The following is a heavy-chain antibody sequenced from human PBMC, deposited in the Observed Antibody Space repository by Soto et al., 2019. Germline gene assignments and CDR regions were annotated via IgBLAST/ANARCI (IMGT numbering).Heavy chain of an antibody. Sequence: VQLEQSGAELKKPGASVSVSCKASGYSFTSYGITWVRQAPGQGLEWMAWIDTQNGNTNHAYKLQGRVSMTTDTSTTTAYMALRGMSSDDTAMYYCARYLPEALGASEIRGQGSMVCVSS. D-gene: IGHD2-15*01. CDR1: GYSFTSYG. J-gene: IGHJ3*02. CDR2: IDTQNGNT. V-gene: IGHV1-18*01. CDR3: ARYLPEALGASEI.